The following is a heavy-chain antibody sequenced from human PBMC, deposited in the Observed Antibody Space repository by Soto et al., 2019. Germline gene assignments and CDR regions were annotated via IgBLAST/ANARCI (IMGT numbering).Heavy chain of an antibody. CDR2: IYPGDSDT. J-gene: IGHJ6*02. D-gene: IGHD2-2*01. CDR3: ARRGDIVVVPADYGMDV. V-gene: IGHV5-51*01. Sequence: PGESLKISCKGSGYSFTSYWIGWVRQMPGKGLEWMGIIYPGDSDTRYSPFFQGQVTISADKSISTAYLQWSSLKASDTAMYYCARRGDIVVVPADYGMDVWGQGTTVTVSS. CDR1: GYSFTSYW.